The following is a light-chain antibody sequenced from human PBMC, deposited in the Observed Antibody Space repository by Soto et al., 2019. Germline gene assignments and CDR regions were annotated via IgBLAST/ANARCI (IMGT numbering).Light chain of an antibody. V-gene: IGKV1-5*01. CDR3: HQYHSYCP. CDR2: DAS. Sequence: DIQMTQSPSTLSASVGDRVTISCRASQSFSGMLAWYQQKPGKAPKLLIYDASSLESGVPSRFSGRGSGTEFNLTISSAQPDDFVTYVCHQYHSYCPFGQGAKLEIK. J-gene: IGKJ2*01. CDR1: QSFSGM.